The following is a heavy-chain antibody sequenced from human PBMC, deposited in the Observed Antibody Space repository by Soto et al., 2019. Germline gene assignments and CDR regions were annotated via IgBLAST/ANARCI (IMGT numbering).Heavy chain of an antibody. J-gene: IGHJ3*01. V-gene: IGHV2-5*02. D-gene: IGHD2-21*02. CDR3: ARFISVVTLRDAFDV. Sequence: QITLKESGPSLMKPTQTLTLTCSFSGFSIRAYELGVGWIRQPPGKALEWLGLIYSDDDQRYNPSLKTRLTITRATSSNQVVLTMTNMDPVDTATYYCARFISVVTLRDAFDVWGQGTIVTVSS. CDR2: IYSDDDQ. CDR1: GFSIRAYELG.